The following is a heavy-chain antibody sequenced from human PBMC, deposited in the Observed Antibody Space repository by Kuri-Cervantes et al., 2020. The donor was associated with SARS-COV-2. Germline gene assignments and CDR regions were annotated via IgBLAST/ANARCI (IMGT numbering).Heavy chain of an antibody. CDR1: GFTFSSCS. D-gene: IGHD3-9*01. CDR2: ISSSSSYI. Sequence: GGSLRLSCAASGFTFSSCSMNWVRQAPGKGLEWVSSISSSSSYIYCADSVKGRFTISRDNAKNSLYLQMNSLRAEDTAVYYCARDLGILTGYYSHYYYYYGMDVWGQGTTVTVSS. V-gene: IGHV3-21*01. J-gene: IGHJ6*02. CDR3: ARDLGILTGYYSHYYYYYGMDV.